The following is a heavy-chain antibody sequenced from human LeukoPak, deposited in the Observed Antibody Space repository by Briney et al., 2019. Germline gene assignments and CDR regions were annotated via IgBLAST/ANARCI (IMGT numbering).Heavy chain of an antibody. CDR1: GDSVSGNSAA. V-gene: IGHV6-1*01. D-gene: IGHD5-12*01. CDR3: ARSTRRGYSGYDYWDY. Sequence: SQTLSLTCAISGDSVSGNSAAWNWIRQSPSRGLEWLGRTYYRSKWYNDYAVSVKSRITINPDTSKNQFSLQLNSVTPEDTAVYYCARSTRRGYSGYDYWDYWGQGTLVTVSS. J-gene: IGHJ4*02. CDR2: TYYRSKWYN.